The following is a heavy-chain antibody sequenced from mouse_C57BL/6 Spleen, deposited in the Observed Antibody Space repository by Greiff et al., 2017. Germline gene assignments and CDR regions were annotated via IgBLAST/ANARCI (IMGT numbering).Heavy chain of an antibody. CDR3: ARFGGPWYFEV. V-gene: IGHV1-69*01. Sequence: QVQLQQPGAELVMPGASVQLSCKASGYTFTSYWMHWVKQRPGQGLEWIGEIDPSDSYTNYNQKFKGKSTLTVDKSSSTAYMHLSGLTSAESAVYYCARFGGPWYFEVWGTGTTVTVSS. CDR2: IDPSDSYT. D-gene: IGHD1-1*02. J-gene: IGHJ1*03. CDR1: GYTFTSYW.